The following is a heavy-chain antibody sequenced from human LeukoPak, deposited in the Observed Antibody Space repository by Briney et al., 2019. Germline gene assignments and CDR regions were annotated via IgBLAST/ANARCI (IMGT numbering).Heavy chain of an antibody. J-gene: IGHJ4*02. CDR2: IYYSGST. V-gene: IGHV4-59*01. D-gene: IGHD1-14*01. CDR3: ARFLKHTNRPGYFDY. Sequence: SETLSLTCTVSGGSISSYYWSWIRQPPGKGLEWIGYIYYSGSTNYNPSLKSRVTISVDTSKNQFSLKLSSVTAADTAVYYCARFLKHTNRPGYFDYWGQGTLVTVSS. CDR1: GGSISSYY.